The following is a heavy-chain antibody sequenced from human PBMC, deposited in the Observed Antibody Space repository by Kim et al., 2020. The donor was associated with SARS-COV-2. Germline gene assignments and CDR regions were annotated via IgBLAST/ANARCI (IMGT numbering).Heavy chain of an antibody. CDR2: ISSSSSYI. J-gene: IGHJ2*01. Sequence: GGSLRLSCAASGFTFSSYSMNWVRQAPGKGLEWVSSISSSSSYIYYADSVKGRFTISRDNAKNSLYLQMNSLRAEDTAVYYCARSGYSYGFDWYFDLWGRGTLVTVSS. D-gene: IGHD5-18*01. CDR1: GFTFSSYS. CDR3: ARSGYSYGFDWYFDL. V-gene: IGHV3-21*01.